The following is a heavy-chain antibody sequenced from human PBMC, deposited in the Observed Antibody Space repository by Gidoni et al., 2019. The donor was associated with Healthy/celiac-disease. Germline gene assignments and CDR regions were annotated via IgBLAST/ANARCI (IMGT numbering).Heavy chain of an antibody. J-gene: IGHJ2*01. D-gene: IGHD2-15*01. Sequence: EVQLVESGGGLVQPGGSLRLSCAASGFTFSSYWMHWVRQAPGKGLVWVSRINRDGSSTSYADSVKGRFTISRDNAKNTLYLQMNSLRAEDTAVYYCARVVGDIVVVVAAAQNWYFDLWGRGTLVTVSS. CDR3: ARVVGDIVVVVAAAQNWYFDL. CDR1: GFTFSSYW. V-gene: IGHV3-74*01. CDR2: INRDGSST.